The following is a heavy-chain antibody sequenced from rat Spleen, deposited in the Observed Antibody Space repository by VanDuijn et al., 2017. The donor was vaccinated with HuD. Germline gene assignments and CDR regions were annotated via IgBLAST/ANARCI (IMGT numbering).Heavy chain of an antibody. J-gene: IGHJ2*01. V-gene: IGHV2-47*01. CDR2: IWNNGGT. Sequence: QVQLKESGTGLVQPSQTLSLTCTVSGLALTSNSVSWIRQSPGKGLEWMGVIWNNGGTDYNSAMKYRLSISMDTSKSQVFLKMNSLQTEDTAMYFCASGILDFWVQGVMLTVSS. D-gene: IGHD1-4*01. CDR3: ASGILDF. CDR1: GLALTSNS.